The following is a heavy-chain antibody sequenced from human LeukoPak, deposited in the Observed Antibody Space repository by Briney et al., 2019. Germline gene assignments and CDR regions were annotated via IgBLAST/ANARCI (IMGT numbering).Heavy chain of an antibody. Sequence: GGSLRLSCAASGFTFSSYAMHWVRQAPGKGLEYVSAISSNGGSTYYANSVKGRFTISRDNSKNTLYLQMNSLRAEDTAVYYCARELIAAARRRAFDIWGQGTMVTVSS. D-gene: IGHD6-13*01. CDR3: ARELIAAARRRAFDI. CDR1: GFTFSSYA. V-gene: IGHV3-64*01. J-gene: IGHJ3*02. CDR2: ISSNGGST.